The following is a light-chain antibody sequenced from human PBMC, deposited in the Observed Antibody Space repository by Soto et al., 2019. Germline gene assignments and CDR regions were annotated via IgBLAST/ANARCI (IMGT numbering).Light chain of an antibody. J-gene: IGKJ5*01. CDR2: GAS. CDR1: QGVSSN. CDR3: QQYGSSPIT. Sequence: EIVMTQSPATLSLSPGERATLSCRASQGVSSNLAWYQQKPGQAPRLLIYGASSRATGIPDRFSGSGSGTDFTLTISRLEPEDFAVYYCQQYGSSPITFGQGTRLEIK. V-gene: IGKV3-20*01.